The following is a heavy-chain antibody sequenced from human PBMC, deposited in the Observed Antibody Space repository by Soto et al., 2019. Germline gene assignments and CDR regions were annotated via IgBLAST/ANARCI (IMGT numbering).Heavy chain of an antibody. CDR2: IYTGGGT. CDR3: ARDSFMTH. J-gene: IGHJ4*02. Sequence: GGSLRLSCSVSGFIVSRYYMNWVRQAPGKGLEWVSVIYTGGGTYYADSVKGRFIVSRDTSNNTLYLQMNSLSVEDTALYYCARDSFMTHWGQGTPVTVS. V-gene: IGHV3-66*01. CDR1: GFIVSRYY.